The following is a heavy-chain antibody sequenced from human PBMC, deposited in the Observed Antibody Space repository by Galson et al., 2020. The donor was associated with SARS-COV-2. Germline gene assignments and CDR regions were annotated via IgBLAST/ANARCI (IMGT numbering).Heavy chain of an antibody. V-gene: IGHV1-69*06. Sequence: ASVKVSCKASGATFSSYDAVSWVRQAPGQGLEWMGRIIPIFGTPTYAQKFQGRVTLNAVKSTSTVYMELGGLTPEDTAVYFCARDAVSSGDGFYYMDVWGKGTTVTISS. J-gene: IGHJ6*03. D-gene: IGHD2-21*01. CDR2: IIPIFGTP. CDR1: GATFSSYDA. CDR3: ARDAVSSGDGFYYMDV.